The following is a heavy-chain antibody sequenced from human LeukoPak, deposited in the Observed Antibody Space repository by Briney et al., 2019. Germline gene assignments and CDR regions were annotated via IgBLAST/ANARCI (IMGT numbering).Heavy chain of an antibody. CDR3: ARDYVGHDYGDHGESDY. Sequence: GASVKVSCKASGHTFTSYGISWVRQAPGQGLEWMGWISAYNGNTNYAQKLQGRVTMTTDTSTSTAYMELRSLRSDDTAAYYCARDYVGHDYGDHGESDYWGQGTLVTVSS. V-gene: IGHV1-18*01. D-gene: IGHD4-17*01. J-gene: IGHJ4*02. CDR1: GHTFTSYG. CDR2: ISAYNGNT.